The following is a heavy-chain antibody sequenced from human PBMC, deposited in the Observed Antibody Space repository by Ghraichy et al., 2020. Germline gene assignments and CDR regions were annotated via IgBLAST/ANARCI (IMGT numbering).Heavy chain of an antibody. D-gene: IGHD3-22*01. CDR3: ARDHSYYYDSSPDY. CDR2: IWYDGSNK. CDR1: GFTFSSYG. J-gene: IGHJ4*02. V-gene: IGHV3-33*01. Sequence: GGSLRLSCAASGFTFSSYGMHWVRQAPGKGLEWVAVIWYDGSNKYYADSVKGRFTISRDNSKNTLYLQMNSLRAEDTAVYYCARDHSYYYDSSPDYWGQGTMVTVSS.